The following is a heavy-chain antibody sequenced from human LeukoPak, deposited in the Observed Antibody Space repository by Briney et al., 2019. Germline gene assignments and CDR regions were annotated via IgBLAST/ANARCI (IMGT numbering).Heavy chain of an antibody. CDR1: GFTFSSYD. V-gene: IGHV3-13*01. Sequence: GGSLRLSCAASGFTFSSYDMHWVRQATGKGLEWVSGIGIAGDTYYPGSVKGRFTISKENAKNSLYLQMNSLRVGDTAVYYCARGSVAGNHAFDIWGQGTMVTVSS. CDR2: IGIAGDT. D-gene: IGHD6-19*01. J-gene: IGHJ3*02. CDR3: ARGSVAGNHAFDI.